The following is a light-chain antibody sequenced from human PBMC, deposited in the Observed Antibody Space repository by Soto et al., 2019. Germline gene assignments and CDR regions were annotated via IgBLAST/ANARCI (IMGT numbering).Light chain of an antibody. CDR1: QSVLYSSNNKNY. CDR3: QQYDSTPSWT. V-gene: IGKV4-1*01. J-gene: IGKJ1*01. CDR2: WAS. Sequence: DIVMTQSPDSLAVSLGERATINCKSSQSVLYSSNNKNYLAWYQQKPGQPPKLLIYWASTRESGVPDRFSGSGSGTDFARTISSLQAEDVAVYYCQQYDSTPSWTFGQGTKVEIK.